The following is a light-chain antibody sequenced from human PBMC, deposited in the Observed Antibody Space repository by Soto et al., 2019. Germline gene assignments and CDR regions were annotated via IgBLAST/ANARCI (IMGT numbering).Light chain of an antibody. CDR2: GAS. J-gene: IGKJ2*01. CDR3: QQSYSSPLYT. V-gene: IGKV1-39*01. CDR1: QTISTY. Sequence: DIQMTQSPSSLSASVGDRVTITCRASQTISTYLNWYQQKPGKGPKLLIYGASSLQSEVPSRFSGSGSGTDFTLTISSLQPEDFATYFCQQSYSSPLYTFGQGTKLEI.